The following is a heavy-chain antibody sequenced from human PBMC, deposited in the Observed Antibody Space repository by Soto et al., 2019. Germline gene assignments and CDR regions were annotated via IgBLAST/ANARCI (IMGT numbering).Heavy chain of an antibody. V-gene: IGHV3-23*01. J-gene: IGHJ4*02. CDR1: GFRFSTYA. CDR2: IIGSGGST. D-gene: IGHD3-10*01. CDR3: AKESLEGAGGHDY. Sequence: RRACAASGFRFSTYAMNWVRQAPGKGLEWVSVIIGSGGSTSYADSVKGRFTISRDNSKNTLYLQMDSMRVDDTAIYYCAKESLEGAGGHDYWGRGTLVTVSS.